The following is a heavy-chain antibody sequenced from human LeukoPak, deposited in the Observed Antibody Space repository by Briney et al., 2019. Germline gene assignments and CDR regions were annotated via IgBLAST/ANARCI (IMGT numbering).Heavy chain of an antibody. CDR2: IKQDGSEN. CDR1: EFTFSNAW. J-gene: IGHJ4*02. Sequence: GGSLRLSCAVFEFTFSNAWMTWVRQPPGKGLEWVANIKQDGSENYYVDSARGRFTISRDNAKNSLYLQMNSLTAEDTAVYYCATDLGSSRPNFWGQGILVTVSS. D-gene: IGHD6-13*01. CDR3: ATDLGSSRPNF. V-gene: IGHV3-7*01.